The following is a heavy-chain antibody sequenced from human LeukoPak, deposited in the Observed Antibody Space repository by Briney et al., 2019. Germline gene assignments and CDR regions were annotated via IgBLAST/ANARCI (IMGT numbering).Heavy chain of an antibody. CDR2: IYSSGST. CDR3: ARPQSGYSSSWYVY. J-gene: IGHJ4*02. V-gene: IGHV4-61*02. CDR1: GGSISSGSYY. D-gene: IGHD6-13*01. Sequence: SETLSLTCTVSGGSISSGSYYWSWIRQPAGKGLEWIGRIYSSGSTNYNPSLKSRVTISVDTSKNQFSLKLSSVTAADTAVYYCARPQSGYSSSWYVYWGQGTLVTVSS.